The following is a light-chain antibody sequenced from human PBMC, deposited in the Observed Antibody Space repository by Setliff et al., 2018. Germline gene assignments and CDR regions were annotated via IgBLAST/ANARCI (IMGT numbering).Light chain of an antibody. CDR3: NAYASDTTYV. V-gene: IGLV2-14*03. J-gene: IGLJ1*01. CDR2: GVS. CDR1: SSDVGSYDL. Sequence: ALPQPASVSGSPGQSITISCSGTSSDVGSYDLVSWYQQHPGKAPKLIIYGVSDRPSGVSSRFSGSKSGNTAYLTISGLQTEDEAEYYCNAYASDTTYVFGSGTKVTVL.